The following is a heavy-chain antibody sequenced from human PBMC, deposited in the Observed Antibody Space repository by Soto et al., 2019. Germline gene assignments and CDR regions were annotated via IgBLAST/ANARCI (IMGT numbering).Heavy chain of an antibody. CDR3: AREEVVPAAMPYYFDY. V-gene: IGHV3-48*01. CDR1: GFTFSSYS. Sequence: PGGSLRLSCAASGFTFSSYSMNWVRQAPGKGLEWVSYISSSSSTIYYADSVKGRFTISRDNAKNSLYLQMNSLRAEDTAVYYCAREEVVPAAMPYYFDYWGQGTLVTVSS. D-gene: IGHD2-2*01. CDR2: ISSSSSTI. J-gene: IGHJ4*02.